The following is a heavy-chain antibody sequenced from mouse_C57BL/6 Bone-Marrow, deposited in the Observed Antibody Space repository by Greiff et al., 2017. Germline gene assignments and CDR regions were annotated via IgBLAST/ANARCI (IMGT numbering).Heavy chain of an antibody. Sequence: EVQLVESEGGLVQPGSSMKLSCTASGFTFSGYYMAWVRQVPEKGLEWVANINYDGSSTYYLDPLKSRFIISRDNAKNLLYLQMSSLKSEDTASYSIARGEYLGSARLAYWGQKALESVSA. J-gene: IGHJ3*01. CDR1: GFTFSGYY. D-gene: IGHD6-1*01. CDR3: ARGEYLGSARLAY. CDR2: INYDGSST. V-gene: IGHV5-16*01.